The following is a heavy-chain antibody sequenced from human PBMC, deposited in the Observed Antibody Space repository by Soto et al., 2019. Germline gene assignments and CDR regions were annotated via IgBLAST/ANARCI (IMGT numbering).Heavy chain of an antibody. CDR2: IIPIFGTA. J-gene: IGHJ6*02. CDR1: GGTFSSYA. D-gene: IGHD3-22*01. CDR3: ARSYDSSGYYPEAWGYGMDV. Sequence: QVQLVQSGAEVKKPGASVKVSCKASGGTFSSYAISWVRQAPGQGLEWMGGIIPIFGTANYAQKFQGRVTITADESTGTAYMERSSRRSEDTAVYYCARSYDSSGYYPEAWGYGMDVWGQGTTVTVSS. V-gene: IGHV1-69*01.